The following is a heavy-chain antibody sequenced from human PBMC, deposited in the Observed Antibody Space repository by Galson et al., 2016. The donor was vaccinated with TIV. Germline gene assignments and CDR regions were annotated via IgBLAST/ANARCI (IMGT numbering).Heavy chain of an antibody. V-gene: IGHV1-2*02. CDR2: INPSSGGT. CDR3: ARSGDYGDY. CDR1: GYTFTGYY. Sequence: SVKVSCKASGYTFTGYYIHWVRQAPRQGLEWMGWINPSSGGTNYARKFQGRVTMTRDTSISTAYMELTRLRSDDTAVFYCARSGDYGDYWGQGTLVTVSS. D-gene: IGHD4-17*01. J-gene: IGHJ4*02.